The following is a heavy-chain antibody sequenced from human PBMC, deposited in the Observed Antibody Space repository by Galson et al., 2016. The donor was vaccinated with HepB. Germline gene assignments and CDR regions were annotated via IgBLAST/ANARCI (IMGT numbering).Heavy chain of an antibody. CDR1: GDSISSGNYF. V-gene: IGHV4-61*02. CDR3: VRDGPGDVYAFDI. D-gene: IGHD1-14*01. CDR2: LHVRERT. Sequence: TLSLTCTVSGDSISSGNYFWTWIRQPAGKELEWLGRLHVRERTDYNPPLKSRVTISLDTSKNQVSLKLNSVTAADTAVYYCVRDGPGDVYAFDIWGQGTMVTVSS. J-gene: IGHJ3*02.